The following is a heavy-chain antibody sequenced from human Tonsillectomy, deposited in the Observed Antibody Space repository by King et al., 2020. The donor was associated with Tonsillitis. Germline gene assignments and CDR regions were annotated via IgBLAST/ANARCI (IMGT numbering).Heavy chain of an antibody. CDR3: ATGWYRPDY. V-gene: IGHV4-34*01. D-gene: IGHD6-19*01. Sequence: VQLQQWGAGLLKPSETLSLTCAVYRGSFSGYYWSWIRQPPGKGLEWIGEINHTGITNYNPSLKRRVIMSVDTSKNQFSLKLSSVTAADTATYYCATGWYRPDYWGQGTLVTVSS. CDR1: RGSFSGYY. J-gene: IGHJ4*02. CDR2: INHTGIT.